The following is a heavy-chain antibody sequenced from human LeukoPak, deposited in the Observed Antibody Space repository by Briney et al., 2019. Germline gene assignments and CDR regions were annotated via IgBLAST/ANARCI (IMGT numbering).Heavy chain of an antibody. J-gene: IGHJ6*03. D-gene: IGHD5-12*01. CDR1: GFSFTSYG. V-gene: IGHV3-30*18. CDR3: AKEGPRYSGYAVWCYMDV. CDR2: ISYDGSNK. Sequence: GGSLRLSCAASGFSFTSYGMNWVRQAPGKGLEWVAVISYDGSNKYYVDSVKGRFTISRDNSKNTLYLQMNSLRAEDTAVYYCAKEGPRYSGYAVWCYMDVWGKGTTVTVSS.